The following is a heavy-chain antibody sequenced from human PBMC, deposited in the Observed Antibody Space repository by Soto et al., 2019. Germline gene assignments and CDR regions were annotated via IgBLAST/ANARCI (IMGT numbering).Heavy chain of an antibody. CDR3: ARGISTTRYYYYYGMDV. J-gene: IGHJ6*02. CDR2: INLSGGIT. CDR1: GYTLTSYY. V-gene: IGHV1-46*01. D-gene: IGHD2-2*01. Sequence: ASVKVSCKASGYTLTSYYLHWVRQAPGQGPEWMGIINLSGGITNDAQKFQDRVTMTSDTSTSTVYMELSSLRSEDTAVYYCARGISTTRYYYYYGMDVWGQGTTVTVS.